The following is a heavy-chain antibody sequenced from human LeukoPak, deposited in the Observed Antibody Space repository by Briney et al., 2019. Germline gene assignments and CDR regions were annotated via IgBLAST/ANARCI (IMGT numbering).Heavy chain of an antibody. CDR2: IYPGDSDT. CDR1: GYSFTSYW. D-gene: IGHD4-17*01. V-gene: IGHV5-51*01. Sequence: GESLKISCQGSGYSFTSYWIGWVRQKPGKGLEWMGIIYPGDSDTRYSLSFQGQVTISADKSISTAYLQWSSVKASETAIYYCARHTGSVDAMDVWGQGTTITVSS. J-gene: IGHJ6*01. CDR3: ARHTGSVDAMDV.